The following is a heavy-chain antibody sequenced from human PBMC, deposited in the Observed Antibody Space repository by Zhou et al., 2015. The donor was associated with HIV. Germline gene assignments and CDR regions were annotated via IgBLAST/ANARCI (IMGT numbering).Heavy chain of an antibody. Sequence: QAQLVQSGAEVKKPGASVKVSCEASGYSFSVYYMHWARQAPGQGLEWMGRINPNSGDSNYAQKFQGRVTMTRDSSISTAYMELRGLRSNDTAVYYCARDRGEATRPDWRYFDLWGRGTLVTVSS. CDR1: GYSFSVYY. V-gene: IGHV1-2*06. CDR3: ARDRGEATRPDWRYFDL. D-gene: IGHD6-6*01. CDR2: INPNSGDS. J-gene: IGHJ2*01.